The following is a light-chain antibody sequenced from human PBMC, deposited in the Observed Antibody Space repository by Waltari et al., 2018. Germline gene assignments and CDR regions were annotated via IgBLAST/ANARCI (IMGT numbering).Light chain of an antibody. V-gene: IGLV2-14*01. CDR2: DVT. Sequence: QSALTQPASVSGSPGPSITISCTGTTSDVGGYNYVPWYQQHPGKAPKLMIYDVTKRPSGVSNRFSGSKSGNTASLTISGLQSEDEGDYYCSSYTSSSTYVFGTGTKVTVL. CDR1: TSDVGGYNY. CDR3: SSYTSSSTYV. J-gene: IGLJ1*01.